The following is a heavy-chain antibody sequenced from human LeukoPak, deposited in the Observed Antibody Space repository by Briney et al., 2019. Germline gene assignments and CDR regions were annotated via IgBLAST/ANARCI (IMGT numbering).Heavy chain of an antibody. V-gene: IGHV3-53*01. CDR3: ARESLAAAGTLDY. J-gene: IGHJ4*02. Sequence: HSGGSLRLSCAASGFTFSSYSMNWVRQAPGKGLEWVSVIYSGGSTYYADSVKGRFTISRDNSKNTLYLQMNSLRAEDTAVYYCARESLAAAGTLDYWGQGTLVTVSS. CDR2: IYSGGST. CDR1: GFTFSSYS. D-gene: IGHD6-13*01.